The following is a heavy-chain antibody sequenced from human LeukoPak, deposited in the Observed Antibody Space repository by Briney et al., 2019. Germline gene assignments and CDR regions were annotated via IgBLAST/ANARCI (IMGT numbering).Heavy chain of an antibody. CDR1: GGSFSGYY. V-gene: IGHV4-59*01. Sequence: PSETLSLTCAVYGGSFSGYYWSWIRQPPGKGLEWIGHISYSGNTNYNSSLRSRVTISVDTSNNQFSLRLSSVTAADTAVYYCARDSYTGSHFEDTFDIWGQGTMVTVSS. D-gene: IGHD1-26*01. CDR2: ISYSGNT. CDR3: ARDSYTGSHFEDTFDI. J-gene: IGHJ3*02.